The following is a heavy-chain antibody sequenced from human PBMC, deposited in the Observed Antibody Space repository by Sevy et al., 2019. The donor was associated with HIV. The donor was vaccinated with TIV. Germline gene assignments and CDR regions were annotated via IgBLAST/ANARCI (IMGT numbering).Heavy chain of an antibody. J-gene: IGHJ6*02. CDR3: ARDLGIAVAGRGYYYYGMDV. Sequence: GGSLRLSCAASGFTVSSNYMSWVRQAPGKGLEWVSVIYSGGSTYYADSVKGRFTISRDNSKNTLYLQMKSLRAEDTAVYYCARDLGIAVAGRGYYYYGMDVWGQGTTVTVSS. V-gene: IGHV3-53*01. D-gene: IGHD6-19*01. CDR2: IYSGGST. CDR1: GFTVSSNY.